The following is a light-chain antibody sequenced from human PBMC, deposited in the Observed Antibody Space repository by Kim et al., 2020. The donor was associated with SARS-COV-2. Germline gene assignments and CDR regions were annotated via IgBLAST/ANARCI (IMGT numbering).Light chain of an antibody. CDR3: QVCDSGVV. V-gene: IGLV3-21*04. CDR1: NIGSKS. CDR2: YDS. J-gene: IGLJ2*01. Sequence: SYELTQPPSVSVAPGKTARITCGGNNIGSKSVHWYQQKPGQAPVLVIYYDSDRPSGIPERFSGSNSGNTATLTISRVEAGDEADYYCQVCDSGVVFG.